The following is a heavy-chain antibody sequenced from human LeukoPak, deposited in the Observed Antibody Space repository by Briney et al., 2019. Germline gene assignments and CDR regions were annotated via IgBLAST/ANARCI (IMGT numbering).Heavy chain of an antibody. CDR2: ISGRGSDR. CDR1: GFTFSNYA. Sequence: GGSLRLSCAASGFTFSNYALTWVRQTPGKGLEWVSTISGRGSDRFYADAVKGRFTISRDNSKNTMYLQMNNLRIEDTAFYYCAKGVDNTGRLRWFDSWGQGTLVTVSS. V-gene: IGHV3-23*01. D-gene: IGHD1-1*01. J-gene: IGHJ5*01. CDR3: AKGVDNTGRLRWFDS.